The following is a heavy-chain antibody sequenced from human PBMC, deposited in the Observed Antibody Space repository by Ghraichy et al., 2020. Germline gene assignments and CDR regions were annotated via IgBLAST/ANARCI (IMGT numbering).Heavy chain of an antibody. CDR1: GFTFSSYA. D-gene: IGHD5-18*01. CDR2: ISGSGGST. Sequence: GGSLRLSCAASGFTFSSYAMSWVRQAPGKGLEWVSAISGSGGSTYYADSVKGRFTISRDNSKNTLYLQMNSLRAEDTAVYYCAKAGATAMVLMPGIADYWGQGTLVTVSS. V-gene: IGHV3-23*01. CDR3: AKAGATAMVLMPGIADY. J-gene: IGHJ4*02.